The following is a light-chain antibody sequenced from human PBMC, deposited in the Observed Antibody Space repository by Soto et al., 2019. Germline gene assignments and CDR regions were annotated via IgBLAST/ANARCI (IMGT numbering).Light chain of an antibody. Sequence: DVVMTQSPLSLPVTLGQPASISCRSSQSLVYSDGNAYLSWFQQRPGQSPRRLIYRASNRDSGGPDRFSGSGSGTDFTLQINRVEAEDVGIYFCLQGTPWPPTFGRGTRVEIK. CDR2: RAS. V-gene: IGKV2-30*01. CDR1: QSLVYSDGNAY. CDR3: LQGTPWPPT. J-gene: IGKJ1*01.